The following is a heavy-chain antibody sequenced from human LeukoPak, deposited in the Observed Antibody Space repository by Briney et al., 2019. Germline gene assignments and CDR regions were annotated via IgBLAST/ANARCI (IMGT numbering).Heavy chain of an antibody. D-gene: IGHD4-17*01. CDR1: GYTFTSYY. Sequence: ASVKVSCKASGYTFTSYYMHWVRQAPGQGLEWMGIINPSGGSTSYAQKFQGRVTMTEDTSTDTAYMELSSLRSEDTAVYYCLTTNAFDIWGQGTMVTVSS. J-gene: IGHJ3*02. CDR3: LTTNAFDI. V-gene: IGHV1-46*01. CDR2: INPSGGST.